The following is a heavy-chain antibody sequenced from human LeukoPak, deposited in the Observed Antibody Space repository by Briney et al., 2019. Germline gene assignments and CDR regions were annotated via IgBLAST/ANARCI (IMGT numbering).Heavy chain of an antibody. CDR3: ARMDSSGWYQNYYYYYGMDV. J-gene: IGHJ6*04. CDR2: IYHSGST. Sequence: SETLSLTCAVSGGSISSSNWWSWVRQPPGKGLEWIGEIYHSGSTNYNPSLKSRVTISVDKSKNQLSLKLSSVTAADTAVYYCARMDSSGWYQNYYYYYGMDVWGKGTTVTVSS. D-gene: IGHD6-19*01. CDR1: GGSISSSNW. V-gene: IGHV4-4*02.